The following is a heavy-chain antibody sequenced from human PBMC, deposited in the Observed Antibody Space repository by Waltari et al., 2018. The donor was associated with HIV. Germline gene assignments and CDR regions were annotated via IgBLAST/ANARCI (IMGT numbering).Heavy chain of an antibody. CDR3: ANASSASCYASLHY. J-gene: IGHJ4*02. CDR1: VFSFSCSG. D-gene: IGHD2-2*01. Sequence: VKLSESGGGLVQPGGCLPHTRAFLVFSFSCSGMTWVRQCPGKGLECVSVISGSCDSTFYADSVKGRFTISRDDSKDTLYLQMNSLSAEDTAVYYCANASSASCYASLHYWGQGTLVTVSS. V-gene: IGHV3-23*01. CDR2: ISGSCDST.